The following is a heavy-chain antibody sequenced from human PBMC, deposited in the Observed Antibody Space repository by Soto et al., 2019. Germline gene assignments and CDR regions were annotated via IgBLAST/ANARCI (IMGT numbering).Heavy chain of an antibody. Sequence: EVELVESGGGLVQAGGSLRVSCGVSGFTPIDDYLDWVGQAPGKGLEWVGRTANKRSRYTTEYAASVKGRFIISRDDSKNSVYLQMNSLKIEDTAVYYCARAGFGHGLDVWGQGTTVTVSS. V-gene: IGHV3-72*01. CDR2: TANKRSRYTT. D-gene: IGHD3-16*01. CDR1: GFTPIDDY. J-gene: IGHJ6*02. CDR3: ARAGFGHGLDV.